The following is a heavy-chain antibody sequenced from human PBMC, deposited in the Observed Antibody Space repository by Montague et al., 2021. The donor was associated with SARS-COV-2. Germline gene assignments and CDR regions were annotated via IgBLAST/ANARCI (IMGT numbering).Heavy chain of an antibody. J-gene: IGHJ4*02. V-gene: IGHV4-59*01. CDR3: ARAPVAHITIFGVVTSFDY. D-gene: IGHD3-3*01. CDR2: IYYIWST. Sequence: SETLSLTCTVSGGSISSYYWSWIRQPPGKGLEWIGYIYYIWSTNYNPSLKSRVTISVDASKNQFSLKLSSVTAADTAVYYCARAPVAHITIFGVVTSFDYWGQGTLVTVSS. CDR1: GGSISSYY.